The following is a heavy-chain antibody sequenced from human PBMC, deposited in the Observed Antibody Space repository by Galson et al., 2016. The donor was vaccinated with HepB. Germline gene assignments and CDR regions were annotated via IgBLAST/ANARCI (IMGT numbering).Heavy chain of an antibody. Sequence: SLRLSCAASRFTFSNYGMHWVRQAPGEGLEWVAVIWYDGSQKYYADSVKGRFTISRDNSKNTLSLQMNSLRAEDTAVYYCAKGRPDYYGSGSYAPLDYWGQGTLVTVSS. D-gene: IGHD3-10*01. J-gene: IGHJ4*02. CDR2: IWYDGSQK. CDR1: RFTFSNYG. V-gene: IGHV3-33*06. CDR3: AKGRPDYYGSGSYAPLDY.